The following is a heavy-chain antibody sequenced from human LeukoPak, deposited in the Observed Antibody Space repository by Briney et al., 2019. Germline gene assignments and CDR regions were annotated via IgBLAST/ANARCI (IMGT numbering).Heavy chain of an antibody. D-gene: IGHD3-22*01. CDR2: ISYDGSNK. V-gene: IGHV3-30-3*01. Sequence: PGGSLRLSCVASGFTFSSYAMHWVRQAPGKGLEWVAVISYDGSNKYYADSVKGRFTISRDNSKNTLYLQMNSLRAVDTAVYYCARAGDSSGYSADYFDYWGQGTLVTVSS. CDR1: GFTFSSYA. J-gene: IGHJ4*02. CDR3: ARAGDSSGYSADYFDY.